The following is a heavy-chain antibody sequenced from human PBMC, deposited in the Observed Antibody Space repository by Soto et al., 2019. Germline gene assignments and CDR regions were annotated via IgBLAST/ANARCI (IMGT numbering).Heavy chain of an antibody. V-gene: IGHV3-33*01. CDR1: GFTFSSYG. J-gene: IGHJ6*02. CDR3: ARGEEDYYYYGMDV. CDR2: IWYDGSNK. Sequence: GGSLRLSCAASGFTFSSYGMHWVRQAPGKGLEWVAVIWYDGSNKYYADSVKGRFTISRDNSKNTLYLQMNSLRAEDTAVYYCARGEEDYYYYGMDVWGQGTTVTVSS.